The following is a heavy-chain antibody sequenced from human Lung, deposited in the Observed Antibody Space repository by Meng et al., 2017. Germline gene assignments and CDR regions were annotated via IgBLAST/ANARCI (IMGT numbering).Heavy chain of an antibody. CDR1: GGSFSDYY. V-gene: IGHV4-34*01. CDR3: ARGPTTMAHDFDY. J-gene: IGHJ4*02. CDR2: INHSGST. Sequence: QVQLQRWVAGMLKPWEPLALSCVFSGGSFSDYYWSWIRPPPGKGLEWVGEINHSGSTNYNPSLESRATISVDTSQNNLSLKLRSVTAADSAVYYCARGPTTMAHDFDYWGQGTLVTVSS. D-gene: IGHD4-11*01.